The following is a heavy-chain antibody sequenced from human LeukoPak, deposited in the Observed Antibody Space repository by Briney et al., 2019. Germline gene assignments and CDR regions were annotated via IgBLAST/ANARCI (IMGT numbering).Heavy chain of an antibody. CDR2: MNPNSGNT. V-gene: IGHV1-8*01. J-gene: IGHJ6*02. Sequence: ASVKVSCKASGYTFTSYDINWVRQATGQGLEWMGWMNPNSGNTGYAQKFQGRATMTRNTSISTAYMELSSLRSEDTAVYYCARGLLEDIVASPHYGMDVWGQGTTVTVSS. D-gene: IGHD5-12*01. CDR3: ARGLLEDIVASPHYGMDV. CDR1: GYTFTSYD.